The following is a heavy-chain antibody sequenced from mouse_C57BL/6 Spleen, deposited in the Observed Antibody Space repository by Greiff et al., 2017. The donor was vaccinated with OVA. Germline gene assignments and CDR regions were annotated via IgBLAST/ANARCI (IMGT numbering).Heavy chain of an antibody. V-gene: IGHV1-69*01. Sequence: QVQLQQPGAELVMPGASVKLSCKASGYTFTSYWMHWVKQRPGQGLEWIGEIDPSDSYTNYNQKFKGKSTLTVDKSTSTAYMQLSSLTSEDSAVYYCARTYYSNYRYYFDYWGQGTTLTVSS. J-gene: IGHJ2*01. CDR1: GYTFTSYW. D-gene: IGHD2-5*01. CDR3: ARTYYSNYRYYFDY. CDR2: IDPSDSYT.